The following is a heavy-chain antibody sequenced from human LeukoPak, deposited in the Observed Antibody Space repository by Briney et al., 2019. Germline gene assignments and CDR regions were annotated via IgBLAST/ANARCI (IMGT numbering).Heavy chain of an antibody. CDR2: ITSSSSYI. CDR3: ARDSRRRWLQNYPYYFDY. CDR1: GFTFSSYS. D-gene: IGHD5-24*01. V-gene: IGHV3-21*01. J-gene: IGHJ4*02. Sequence: GGSLRLSCAASGFTFSSYSMNWVRQAPGKGLEWVSSITSSSSYIYYADSVKGRFTISRDNAKNSLYLQMNSLRAEDTAVYYCARDSRRRWLQNYPYYFDYWGQGTLVTVSS.